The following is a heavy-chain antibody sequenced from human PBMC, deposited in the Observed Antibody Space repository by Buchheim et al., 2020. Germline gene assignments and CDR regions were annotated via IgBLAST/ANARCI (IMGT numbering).Heavy chain of an antibody. CDR3: AKYFLYYGSGSYFDY. J-gene: IGHJ4*02. CDR2: ILHDGSNK. D-gene: IGHD3-10*01. Sequence: QVQLVESGGGVVQPGRSLRLFCAASGFTFSTYGMHWVRQAPGKGLEWVAVILHDGSNKNYADSVKGRFTISRDNSKNTLYLQMNSLRPEDTAVYYCAKYFLYYGSGSYFDYWGQGTL. V-gene: IGHV3-30*18. CDR1: GFTFSTYG.